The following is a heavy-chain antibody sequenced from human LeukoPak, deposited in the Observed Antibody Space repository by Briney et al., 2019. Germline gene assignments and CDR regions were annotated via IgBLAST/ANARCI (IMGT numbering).Heavy chain of an antibody. J-gene: IGHJ6*03. V-gene: IGHV5-51*01. CDR3: ARPMVKGSGSYYKISYYYYMDV. CDR1: GYSFSNYW. CDR2: IFRGDSGA. Sequence: GESLKISCKGLGYSFSNYWIGWVRQMPGKGLEWMGIIFRGDSGATHSPSLQGQVTTSADKSISTAYPQWSSLKASDTAMYYCARPMVKGSGSYYKISYYYYMDVWGKGTTVTVSS. D-gene: IGHD3-10*01.